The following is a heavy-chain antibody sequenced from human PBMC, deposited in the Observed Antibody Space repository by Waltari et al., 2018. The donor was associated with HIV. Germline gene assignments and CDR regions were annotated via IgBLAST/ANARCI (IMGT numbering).Heavy chain of an antibody. D-gene: IGHD2-8*02. CDR3: ARDVGTFFLDTRGSSGWLDS. CDR1: GGSVNRGGYY. Sequence: QVQLQESGPGLLMPSQTLSLTCTVSGGSVNRGGYYWSWVRQRPGRGLEWIGYVRYGPATVYNPSLKSRGAILMDTSQNQFSLKLTSVTAADTATYFCARDVGTFFLDTRGSSGWLDSWGRGLLVAVSS. V-gene: IGHV4-31*03. CDR2: VRYGPAT. J-gene: IGHJ5*01.